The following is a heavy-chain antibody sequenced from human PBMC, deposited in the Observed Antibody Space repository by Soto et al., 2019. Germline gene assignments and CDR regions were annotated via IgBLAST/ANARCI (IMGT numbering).Heavy chain of an antibody. CDR2: ISSSGGYT. V-gene: IGHV3-23*01. CDR3: ATHYITLLDC. J-gene: IGHJ4*02. CDR1: GFTFSSYD. D-gene: IGHD4-4*01. Sequence: EVQLLESGGGLVQPGGSLRLSCAASGFTFSSYDMSWVRQAPGKGLEWVSAISSSGGYTYYIDSVKGRFTISRDNSKNTVYLQMNSLRAEDMAVYYCATHYITLLDCWGQGMLVTVSS.